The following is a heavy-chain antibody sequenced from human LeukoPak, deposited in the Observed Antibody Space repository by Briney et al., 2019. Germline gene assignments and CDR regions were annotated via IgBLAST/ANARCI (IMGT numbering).Heavy chain of an antibody. D-gene: IGHD5/OR15-5a*01. V-gene: IGHV1-46*01. Sequence: GASVKVSCKASGYTFTSYYMHWVRQAPGQGLEWMGIINPSGGSTSYAQKFQGRVTMTRDTSTSTVYMELSSLRSEDTAVYYCARSVVDDSWDRGAFDIWGQGTMVTVSS. CDR1: GYTFTSYY. CDR2: INPSGGST. J-gene: IGHJ3*02. CDR3: ARSVVDDSWDRGAFDI.